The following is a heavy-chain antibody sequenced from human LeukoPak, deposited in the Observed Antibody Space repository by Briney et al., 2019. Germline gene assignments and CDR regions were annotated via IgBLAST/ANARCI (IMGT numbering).Heavy chain of an antibody. D-gene: IGHD4-17*01. Sequence: VASVKVSCKASGYTFTDFYIHWVKQAPGKGLEWMGRLDPEDGETVYSERFQDRVTMTADVYRDTAFLELRRLTSEDTAVYYCATTEAALSYGRGYWFDPWGQGTLVSVSS. CDR2: LDPEDGET. J-gene: IGHJ5*02. V-gene: IGHV1-69-2*01. CDR1: GYTFTDFY. CDR3: ATTEAALSYGRGYWFDP.